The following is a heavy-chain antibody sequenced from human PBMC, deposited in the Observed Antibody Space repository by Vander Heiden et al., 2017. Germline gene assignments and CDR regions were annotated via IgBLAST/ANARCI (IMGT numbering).Heavy chain of an antibody. J-gene: IGHJ5*02. Sequence: VQLQPWGAGLLKPSQTLSPTCAVYGGSVSGSFWRWSRQPPGKGVEWIGEINHSGSTNYNRSLKSRVTISVDTSKNQFSLKLSSVTAADTAVYYCARLPTVIPYNWFDPWGQGTLVTVSS. CDR2: INHSGST. V-gene: IGHV4-34*01. CDR3: ARLPTVIPYNWFDP. D-gene: IGHD2-21*01. CDR1: GGSVSGSF.